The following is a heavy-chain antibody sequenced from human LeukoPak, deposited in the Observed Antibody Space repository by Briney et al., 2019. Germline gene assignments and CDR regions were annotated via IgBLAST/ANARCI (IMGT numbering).Heavy chain of an antibody. J-gene: IGHJ4*02. Sequence: PSETLSLTCTVSGGSISPYYWSWIRQPPGKGLEWIAYITHSGSTVYNPSLKSRATISLDTSKKQFSLKLSSVTTADTALYYCARENYSLDYWGQGTLVTVSS. D-gene: IGHD2-15*01. CDR1: GGSISPYY. V-gene: IGHV4-59*01. CDR3: ARENYSLDY. CDR2: ITHSGST.